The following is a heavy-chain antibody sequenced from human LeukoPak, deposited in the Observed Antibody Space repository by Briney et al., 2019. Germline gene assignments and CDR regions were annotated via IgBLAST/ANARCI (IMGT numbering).Heavy chain of an antibody. CDR2: ISRSSSDI. D-gene: IGHD6-19*01. Sequence: GGSLRLSCAASGFNFSSYSMNWVRQAPGKGLEWVSCISRSSSDIYYADSVKGRFTISRDNAKNSLFLQMNTLKAEDTAVYYCLGGTGWIFDYWGQGTLVTVSS. CDR3: LGGTGWIFDY. J-gene: IGHJ4*02. V-gene: IGHV3-21*06. CDR1: GFNFSSYS.